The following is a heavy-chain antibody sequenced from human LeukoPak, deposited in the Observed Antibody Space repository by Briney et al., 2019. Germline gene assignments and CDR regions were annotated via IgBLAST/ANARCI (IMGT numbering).Heavy chain of an antibody. CDR1: GGTFSSYA. V-gene: IGHV1-69*05. CDR2: IIPIFGTA. Sequence: SVKVSCKASGGTFSSYASNWVRQAPGQGLEWMGGIIPIFGTANYAQKFQGRVTITTDESTSTAYMELSSLRSEDTAVYYCATTVVTAFYYYMDVWGKGTTVTVSS. D-gene: IGHD2-21*02. J-gene: IGHJ6*03. CDR3: ATTVVTAFYYYMDV.